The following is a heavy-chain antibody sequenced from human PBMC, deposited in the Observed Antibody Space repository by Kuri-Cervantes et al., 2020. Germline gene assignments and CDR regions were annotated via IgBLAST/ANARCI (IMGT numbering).Heavy chain of an antibody. CDR2: INHSGRT. Sequence: SETLSLTCAVHGGSFNDYYWTWVRQPPGKGLEWIGEINHSGRTNSNPSLKSRATISVDTSKNQFSLTLTSVTAADTAVYYCARGSSPGIAVAGPEGGYYFDYWGQGTLVTVSS. D-gene: IGHD6-19*01. V-gene: IGHV4-34*01. CDR1: GGSFNDYY. CDR3: ARGSSPGIAVAGPEGGYYFDY. J-gene: IGHJ4*02.